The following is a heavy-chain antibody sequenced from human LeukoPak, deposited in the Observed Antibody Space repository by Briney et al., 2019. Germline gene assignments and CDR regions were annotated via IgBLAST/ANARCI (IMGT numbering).Heavy chain of an antibody. CDR1: GFTVSNNY. CDR3: ARNKYSGSYADY. J-gene: IGHJ4*02. V-gene: IGHV3-53*01. Sequence: GGSLRLSCAASGFTVSNNYMSWVRQAPGKGLEWVSVIYSGGTTYYTDSVKGRFTISRDNAKNSLYLQMNSLRAEDTAVYYCARNKYSGSYADYWGQGTLVTVSS. D-gene: IGHD1-26*01. CDR2: IYSGGTT.